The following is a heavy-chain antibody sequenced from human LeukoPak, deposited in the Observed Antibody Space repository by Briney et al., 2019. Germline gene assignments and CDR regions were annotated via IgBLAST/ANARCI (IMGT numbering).Heavy chain of an antibody. Sequence: SETLSLTCTVSGGSISSSSYYWGWIRQPPGKGLEWIGNIYYSGSTNLNSSLKSRVTISVDTSKNQFSLHLNSVTPEDTAVYYCARRLTQYDCFDPWGQGILVTVSS. CDR1: GGSISSSSYY. D-gene: IGHD2-2*01. J-gene: IGHJ5*02. CDR2: IYYSGST. V-gene: IGHV4-39*01. CDR3: ARRLTQYDCFDP.